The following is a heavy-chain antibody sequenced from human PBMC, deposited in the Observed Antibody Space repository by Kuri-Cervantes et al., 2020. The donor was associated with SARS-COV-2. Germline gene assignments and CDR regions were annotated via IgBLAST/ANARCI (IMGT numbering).Heavy chain of an antibody. Sequence: GESLKISCTASGFTFGDYAMSWFRQAPGKGLEWVGFIRSKAYGGTTEYAASVKGRFTISRDDSKSIAYLQMNSLKTEDTAVYYCTRAPEGDSWSGYYYFDYWGQGTLVTVSS. CDR1: GFTFGDYA. V-gene: IGHV3-49*03. CDR2: IRSKAYGGTT. J-gene: IGHJ4*02. D-gene: IGHD3-3*01. CDR3: TRAPEGDSWSGYYYFDY.